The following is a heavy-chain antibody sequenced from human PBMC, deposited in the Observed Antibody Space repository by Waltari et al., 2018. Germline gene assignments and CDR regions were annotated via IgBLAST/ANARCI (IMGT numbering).Heavy chain of an antibody. V-gene: IGHV4-39*07. CDR3: ARDCSGSWYYWFDP. CDR1: GGSISSSSYY. J-gene: IGHJ5*02. D-gene: IGHD6-13*01. CDR2: IYYTGST. Sequence: QLRLQESGPGVVKPSETLSLTCTVSGGSISSSSYYWGWIRQPPGKGLEWIGSIYYTGSTSYNPSLKSRVTISVDTSKNQFSLKLSSVTAADTAVYYCARDCSGSWYYWFDPWGQGTLVTVSS.